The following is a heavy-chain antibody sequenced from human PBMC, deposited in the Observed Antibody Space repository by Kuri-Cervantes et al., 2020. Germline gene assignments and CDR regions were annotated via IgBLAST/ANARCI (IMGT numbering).Heavy chain of an antibody. Sequence: ASVKVSCKASGYTFTSYDINWVRQATGQGLEWMGWMNPNSGNTGYAQKFQGRVTMTRNTSISTAYMELRSLRSDETAVYYCERVSGGAMIVGGTHFDNWGQRTLVTVSS. CDR1: GYTFTSYD. D-gene: IGHD3-22*01. J-gene: IGHJ4*02. V-gene: IGHV1-8*02. CDR2: MNPNSGNT. CDR3: ERVSGGAMIVGGTHFDN.